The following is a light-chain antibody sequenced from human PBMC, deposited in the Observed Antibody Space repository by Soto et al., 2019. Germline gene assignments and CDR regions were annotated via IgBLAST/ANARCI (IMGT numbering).Light chain of an antibody. J-gene: IGKJ4*01. Sequence: EIVFTQSPVTLSLSPWERATLSCRASQSVSSSYLAWYQQKPGQAPRLLIYGASSRATGIPDRFSGSGSGTDFTLTITRLEPEDFAVYYCQQYGSSPLTFGGGTK. CDR3: QQYGSSPLT. CDR1: QSVSSSY. V-gene: IGKV3-20*01. CDR2: GAS.